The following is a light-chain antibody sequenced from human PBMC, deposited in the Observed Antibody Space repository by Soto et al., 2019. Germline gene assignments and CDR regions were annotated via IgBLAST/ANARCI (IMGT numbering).Light chain of an antibody. CDR2: DVT. CDR1: SSDVGAYNY. CDR3: SSYTSSSIYV. Sequence: QSALTQPASVSGSPGQSITISCTGTSSDVGAYNYVSWYQQHPGKAPELIIFDVTNRPSGVSNRFSGSKSGNTVSLTISGLQAEDETDYYCSSYTSSSIYVFGTGTKVTVL. V-gene: IGLV2-14*01. J-gene: IGLJ1*01.